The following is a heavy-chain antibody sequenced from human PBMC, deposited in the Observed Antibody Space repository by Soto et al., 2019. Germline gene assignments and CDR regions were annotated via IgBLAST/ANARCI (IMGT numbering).Heavy chain of an antibody. CDR2: IYWDDEK. D-gene: IGHD4-4*01. V-gene: IGHV2-5*02. CDR3: VLRPGGYSWPRTYFVDS. CDR1: GFSLSIDAAG. Sequence: QITLKESGPTLMKPTQTLTLTCTFSGFSLSIDAAGVVWIRPSPGKALEWLALIYWDDEKRYSPCLKSRLPITKETSRNHVVLTMIDMDPVDTATYYCVLRPGGYSWPRTYFVDSRGRVILVTDSS. J-gene: IGHJ4*02.